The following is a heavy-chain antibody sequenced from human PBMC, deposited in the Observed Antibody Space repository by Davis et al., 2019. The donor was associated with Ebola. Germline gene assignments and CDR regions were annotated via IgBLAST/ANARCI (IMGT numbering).Heavy chain of an antibody. CDR3: ATEHSPQQALYYYYGMDV. V-gene: IGHV4-30-2*01. Sequence: MPSETLSLTCAVSGGSISSGGYSWSWIRQPPGKGLEWIGYIYHSGSTYYNPSLKSRVTISGDRSKNQFSLKLSSVTAADTAVYYCATEHSPQQALYYYYGMDVWGKGTTVTVSS. J-gene: IGHJ6*04. D-gene: IGHD6-13*01. CDR2: IYHSGST. CDR1: GGSISSGGYS.